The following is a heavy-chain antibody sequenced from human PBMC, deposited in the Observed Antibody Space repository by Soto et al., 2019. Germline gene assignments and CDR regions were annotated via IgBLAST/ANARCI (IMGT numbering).Heavy chain of an antibody. V-gene: IGHV1-69*13. J-gene: IGHJ3*02. CDR2: IIPIFGTA. CDR3: ARDRGRGFHDSSGSPGAFDI. Sequence: ASVKVSCKASGGTFSSYAISWVRQAPGQGLEWMGGIIPIFGTANYAQKFQGRVTITADESTSTAYMELSSLRSEDTAVYYCARDRGRGFHDSSGSPGAFDIWGQGTMVTVSS. D-gene: IGHD3-22*01. CDR1: GGTFSSYA.